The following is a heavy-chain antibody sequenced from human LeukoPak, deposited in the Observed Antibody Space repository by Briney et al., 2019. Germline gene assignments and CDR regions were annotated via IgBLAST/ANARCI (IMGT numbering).Heavy chain of an antibody. V-gene: IGHV3-7*01. Sequence: PGGSLRLSCAVSGFTLSNHWMGWIRQAPGMGLQWVANIKADGSEEYYVDFVKGRFTISRDNSKNTLYLQMNSLRAEDTAVYYCARRIAVAGTGDYWGQGTLVTVSS. D-gene: IGHD6-19*01. CDR3: ARRIAVAGTGDY. CDR2: IKADGSEE. J-gene: IGHJ4*02. CDR1: GFTLSNHW.